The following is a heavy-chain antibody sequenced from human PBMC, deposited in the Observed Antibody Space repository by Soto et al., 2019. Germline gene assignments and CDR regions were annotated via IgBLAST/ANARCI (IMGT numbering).Heavy chain of an antibody. D-gene: IGHD3-22*01. Sequence: SETLSLTCTVSGGSISSYYWSWIRQPPGKGLEWIGYIYYSGSTNYNPSLKSRVTISVDTSKNQFSLKLSSVTAADTAVYYCARTSFDSSGYYDYWGQGTLVTVS. CDR1: GGSISSYY. CDR3: ARTSFDSSGYYDY. CDR2: IYYSGST. J-gene: IGHJ4*02. V-gene: IGHV4-59*01.